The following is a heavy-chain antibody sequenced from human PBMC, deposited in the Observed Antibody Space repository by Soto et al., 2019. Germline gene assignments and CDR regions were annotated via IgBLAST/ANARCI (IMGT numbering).Heavy chain of an antibody. Sequence: GGSLRLSCAASGFTFSSYGMHWVRQAPGKGLEWVAVIWYDGSNKYYADSVKGRFTISRDNSKNTLYLQMNSLRAEDTAVYYWARDGPKDRGEDYYYYYGMDVWGQGTTVTVSS. V-gene: IGHV3-33*01. CDR1: GFTFSSYG. J-gene: IGHJ6*02. CDR3: ARDGPKDRGEDYYYYYGMDV. CDR2: IWYDGSNK.